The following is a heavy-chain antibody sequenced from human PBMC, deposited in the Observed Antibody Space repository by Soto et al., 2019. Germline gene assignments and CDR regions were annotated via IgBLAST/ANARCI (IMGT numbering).Heavy chain of an antibody. CDR1: GGTFSSYT. CDR3: VSTPSNAQSSGWDTYWYFDL. V-gene: IGHV1-69*02. D-gene: IGHD6-19*01. Sequence: SVKVSCKASGGTFSSYTMSWVRQAPGQGLEWMGRIIPILGIANYAQRFQGRVTITADKSTSTAYMELSSLRSEDTAVYYCVSTPSNAQSSGWDTYWYFDLWAGGTLVTAS. J-gene: IGHJ2*01. CDR2: IIPILGIA.